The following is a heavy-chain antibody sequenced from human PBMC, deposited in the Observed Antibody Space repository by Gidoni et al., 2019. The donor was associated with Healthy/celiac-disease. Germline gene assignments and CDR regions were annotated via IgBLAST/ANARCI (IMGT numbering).Heavy chain of an antibody. J-gene: IGHJ2*01. CDR2: ISWNSGSI. V-gene: IGHV3-9*01. CDR1: GFTFDDYA. Sequence: EVQLVESGGGLVQPGRSLRLSCAASGFTFDDYAMHWVRQAPGKGLEWVSGISWNSGSIGYADSVKGRFTISRDNAKNSLYLQMNSLRAEDTALYYCAKGDGYKTDGYFDLWGRGTLVTVSS. CDR3: AKGDGYKTDGYFDL. D-gene: IGHD5-12*01.